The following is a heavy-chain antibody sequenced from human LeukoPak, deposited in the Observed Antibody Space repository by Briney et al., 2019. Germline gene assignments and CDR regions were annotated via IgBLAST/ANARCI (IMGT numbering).Heavy chain of an antibody. CDR3: ARVDPDSSSTLEVFDY. CDR2: IYYSGST. Sequence: PSETLSLTCTVSGGSISSYYWSWIRQPPGKELEWIGYIYYSGSTNYNPSLKSRVTISVDTSKNQFSLKLSSVTAADTAVYYCARVDPDSSSTLEVFDYWGQGTLVTVSS. V-gene: IGHV4-59*01. CDR1: GGSISSYY. D-gene: IGHD6-6*01. J-gene: IGHJ4*02.